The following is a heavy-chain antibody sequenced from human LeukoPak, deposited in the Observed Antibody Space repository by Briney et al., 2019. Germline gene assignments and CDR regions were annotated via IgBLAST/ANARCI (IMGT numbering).Heavy chain of an antibody. CDR2: INQNSGRR. CDR3: ASASRAPFYYYHGMDV. V-gene: IGHV1-2*02. J-gene: IGHJ6*02. Sequence: ASVKVSCKASVGTFSSYAISWVRQPPGQGLDWMGWINQNSGRRHYEKTFQNRDNKTRDTSISTAYMAQSRLRSDDTAVYYCASASRAPFYYYHGMDVWGQGTTVPVSS. CDR1: VGTFSSYA.